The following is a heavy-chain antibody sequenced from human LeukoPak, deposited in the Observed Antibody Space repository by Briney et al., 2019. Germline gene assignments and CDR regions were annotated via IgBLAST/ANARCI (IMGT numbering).Heavy chain of an antibody. D-gene: IGHD2-8*01. V-gene: IGHV1-18*01. J-gene: IGHJ3*02. Sequence: ASVKVSCKASGYSFTSYGITWVRQAPGQGLEWMGWISTYNSNTHYAQTLQGRVTMTTDTSTSTSYMDLRSLRPDDTAVYYCAREVYSKDAFDIWGQGTMVTVSS. CDR2: ISTYNSNT. CDR3: AREVYSKDAFDI. CDR1: GYSFTSYG.